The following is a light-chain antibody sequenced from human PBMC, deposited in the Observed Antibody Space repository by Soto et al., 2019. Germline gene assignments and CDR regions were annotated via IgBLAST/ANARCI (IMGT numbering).Light chain of an antibody. CDR2: GNS. CDR3: QSYDSSLSGSVV. Sequence: QSVLTQPPSVSGAPVQRVTISCTVSSSNIGAGYDVHWYQQLPGTAPKLLIYGNSNRPSGVPDRFSGSKSCTTASLAITGLQAEDEADYYCQSYDSSLSGSVVFGGGTLLDVL. CDR1: SSNIGAGYD. J-gene: IGLJ2*01. V-gene: IGLV1-40*01.